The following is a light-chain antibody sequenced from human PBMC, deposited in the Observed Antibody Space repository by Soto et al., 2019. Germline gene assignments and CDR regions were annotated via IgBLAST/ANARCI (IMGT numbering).Light chain of an antibody. V-gene: IGKV3-15*01. CDR2: DTS. CDR1: QNIRNN. CDR3: HQYNNWPLT. Sequence: EIVMTQSPATLSVSPGESATLSCRSSQNIRNNLAWYQQKPGQAPRLRFSDTSTRATTVPARFNGSGSGTEFSLAISNLQSEDFAVYYCHQYNNWPLTFGGGTKVDIK. J-gene: IGKJ4*01.